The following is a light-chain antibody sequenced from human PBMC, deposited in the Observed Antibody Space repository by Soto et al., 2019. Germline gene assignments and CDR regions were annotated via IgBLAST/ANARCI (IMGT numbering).Light chain of an antibody. CDR1: QSVSTY. CDR3: QHHGGSPLFT. V-gene: IGKV3-20*01. J-gene: IGKJ3*01. CDR2: GAT. Sequence: EIVLAQSPGTLSLSPGERATLFCRASQSVSTYLNWYQQKPGRAPRLLIYGATSRATGVPDRFSGSGSGTDFTLTISRLEPEDFALYYCQHHGGSPLFTFGPGTKVDIK.